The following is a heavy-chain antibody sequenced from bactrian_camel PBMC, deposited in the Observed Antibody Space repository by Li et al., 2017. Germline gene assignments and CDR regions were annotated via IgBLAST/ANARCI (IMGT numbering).Heavy chain of an antibody. Sequence: HVQLVESGGGSVQAGGSLRLSCTAPGFTSNGCSMDWFRQAAGKEREWVSSISFDGTPMYADSVKGRFTVSHDAAVNTLWLEMNNLQPEDTGIYYCAAVNWAWLRFPRTDEFQHWGQGTQVTVS. CDR2: ISFDGTP. V-gene: IGHV3S1*01. D-gene: IGHD1*01. J-gene: IGHJ4*01. CDR1: GFTSNGCS. CDR3: AAVNWAWLRFPRTDEFQH.